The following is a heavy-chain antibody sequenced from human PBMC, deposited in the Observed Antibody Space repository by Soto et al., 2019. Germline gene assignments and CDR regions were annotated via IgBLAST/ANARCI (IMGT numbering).Heavy chain of an antibody. Sequence: QVQLVQSGAEVKKPGSSVKASCKASGGTFSSYAISWVRQAPGQGLEWMGGIIPIFGTANYAQKFQGRVTITADESTSTAYMELSSLRSEDTAVYYCARDPSYYYDSSGYGLDYWGQGTLVTVSS. D-gene: IGHD3-22*01. CDR1: GGTFSSYA. CDR3: ARDPSYYYDSSGYGLDY. V-gene: IGHV1-69*12. CDR2: IIPIFGTA. J-gene: IGHJ4*02.